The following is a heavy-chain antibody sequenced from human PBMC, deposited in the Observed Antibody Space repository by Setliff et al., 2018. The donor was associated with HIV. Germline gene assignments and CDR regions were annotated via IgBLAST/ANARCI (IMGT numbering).Heavy chain of an antibody. J-gene: IGHJ6*03. CDR1: GGSLSNHK. Sequence: SETLSLTCGVYGGSLSNHKWTWVRQAPGKGLEWIGDISYSGTTKYNPSLRSRLRVSLDTSRNQFSLRMTSVTAADAAVYYCARGQLDLRAPMFYYMDVWGKGPSVTVSS. D-gene: IGHD3-10*02. V-gene: IGHV4-34*01. CDR3: ARGQLDLRAPMFYYMDV. CDR2: ISYSGTT.